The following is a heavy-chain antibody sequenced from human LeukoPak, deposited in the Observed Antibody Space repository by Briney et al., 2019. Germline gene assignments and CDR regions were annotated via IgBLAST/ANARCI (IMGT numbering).Heavy chain of an antibody. J-gene: IGHJ4*02. V-gene: IGHV3-23*01. CDR1: GGSFSGYY. D-gene: IGHD2-21*01. CDR3: AKAPVTSCRGAYCYPFDY. CDR2: ISSTDAGT. Sequence: ETLSLTCAVYGGSFSGYYWSWIRQPPGKGLEWVSAISSTDAGTYHADSVRGRFTISRDSSKNTLYLQMNSLRAEDAAVYYCAKAPVTSCRGAYCYPFDYWGQGTLVTVSS.